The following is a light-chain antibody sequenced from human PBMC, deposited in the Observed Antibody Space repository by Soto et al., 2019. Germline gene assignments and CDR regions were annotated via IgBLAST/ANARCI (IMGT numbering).Light chain of an antibody. Sequence: EIVLTQSPGTLSLSPGERATLSCRASQTVRSASVAWYVQKPGQAPRLLIYAASSRATGTPDRFSGSGSGTDFTLTITRLEPKDFAVYYCQQYNGPPLTFGGGTKVEIK. CDR1: QTVRSAS. CDR3: QQYNGPPLT. V-gene: IGKV3-20*01. J-gene: IGKJ4*01. CDR2: AAS.